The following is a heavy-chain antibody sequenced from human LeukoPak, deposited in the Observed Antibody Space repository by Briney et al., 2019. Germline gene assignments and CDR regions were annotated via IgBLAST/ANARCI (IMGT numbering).Heavy chain of an antibody. CDR1: GFTFSSYS. V-gene: IGHV3-74*01. CDR3: ARGRPHGNDY. Sequence: GGSLRLSCAASGFTFSSYSMNWVRQAPGKGLVWVSRIASDGSSTTYADSVKGRFSISRDNAKNALYLQMNSLRVEDTAVYYCARGRPHGNDYWGQGTLVTVSS. D-gene: IGHD4-23*01. CDR2: IASDGSST. J-gene: IGHJ4*02.